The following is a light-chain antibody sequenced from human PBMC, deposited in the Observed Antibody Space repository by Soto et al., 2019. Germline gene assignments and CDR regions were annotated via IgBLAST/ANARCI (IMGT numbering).Light chain of an antibody. CDR3: QHYNSYSEA. J-gene: IGKJ1*01. CDR1: HTVNNNY. V-gene: IGKV3-20*01. Sequence: ELVLTQSPGTLSLSPSESATLSCSANHTVNNNYLAWYQQIPGQAPRLLISGASGRATGTPDRFSGSGSGTEFTLTISSLQPDDFATYYCQHYNSYSEAFGQGTKVDIK. CDR2: GAS.